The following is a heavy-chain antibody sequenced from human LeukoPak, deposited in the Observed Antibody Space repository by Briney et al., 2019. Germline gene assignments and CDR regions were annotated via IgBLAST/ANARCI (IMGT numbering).Heavy chain of an antibody. Sequence: GGSLRLSCAASGFTFSSYWMHWVRQAPGKGLVWVSRINSDGSSTSYVDSVKGRFTISRDNAKNTLYLQMNSLRAEDTAVYYCARDRGRRDAFDIWGQGTMVTVS. CDR3: ARDRGRRDAFDI. V-gene: IGHV3-74*01. CDR2: INSDGSST. CDR1: GFTFSSYW. J-gene: IGHJ3*02.